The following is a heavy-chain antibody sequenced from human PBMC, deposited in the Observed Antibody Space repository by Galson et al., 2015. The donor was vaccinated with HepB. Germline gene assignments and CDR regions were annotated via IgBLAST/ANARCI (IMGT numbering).Heavy chain of an antibody. CDR1: GFTFSTHG. CDR3: AREALVATTAFDS. Sequence: SLRLSCAASGFTFSTHGMHWVRQAPGKGLEWLAVIWHDGTNQYYADSVKGRFTISRDNSKDTLYLQMNSLRVEDTAAYYCAREALVATTAFDSWGQGTLVTVS. CDR2: IWHDGTNQ. V-gene: IGHV3-33*01. D-gene: IGHD5-12*01. J-gene: IGHJ4*02.